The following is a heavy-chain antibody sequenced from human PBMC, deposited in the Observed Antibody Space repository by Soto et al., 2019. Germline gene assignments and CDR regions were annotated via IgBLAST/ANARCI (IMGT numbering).Heavy chain of an antibody. D-gene: IGHD4-17*01. CDR2: IYYSGST. V-gene: IGHV4-59*08. Sequence: SETLSLTCTVSGGSISSYYWSWIRQPPGKGLEWIGYIYYSGSTNYNPSLKSRVTISVDTSKNRFSLKLSSVTAADTAVYYCARSSYGDYNWFDPWGQGTLVTVSS. J-gene: IGHJ5*02. CDR1: GGSISSYY. CDR3: ARSSYGDYNWFDP.